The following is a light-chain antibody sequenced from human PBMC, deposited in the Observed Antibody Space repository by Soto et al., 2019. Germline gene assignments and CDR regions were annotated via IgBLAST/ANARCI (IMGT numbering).Light chain of an antibody. CDR2: GAS. V-gene: IGKV3-20*01. J-gene: IGKJ1*01. Sequence: EIVLTQSPGTLSLSPGERATLSCRTSQGVYSSIAWYQQKPGQAPRLLIYGASNRATGIPDRFSGSGSGTDFTLTISRLEPEDFAVYYCQQYGSSGTFGQGTKVDI. CDR3: QQYGSSGT. CDR1: QGVYSS.